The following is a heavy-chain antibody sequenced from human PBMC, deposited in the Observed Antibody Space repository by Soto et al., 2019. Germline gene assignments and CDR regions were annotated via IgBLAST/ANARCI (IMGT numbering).Heavy chain of an antibody. CDR1: GFTFSNYW. J-gene: IGHJ5*02. D-gene: IGHD3-3*01. CDR3: TRGPRFLEWLSRFDP. CDR2: INQDGSDT. V-gene: IGHV3-7*03. Sequence: GGSLRLSCAASGFTFSNYWMTWVRQAPGKGLEWVANINQDGSDTYYVDSVKGRFTISRDNDKNSLYLQMNSLRAEDTAVYYCTRGPRFLEWLSRFDPWGQGTLVTV.